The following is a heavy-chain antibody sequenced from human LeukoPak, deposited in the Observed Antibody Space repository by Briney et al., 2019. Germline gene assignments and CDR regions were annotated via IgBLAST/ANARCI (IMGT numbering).Heavy chain of an antibody. J-gene: IGHJ4*02. Sequence: SETLSLTCAVYGGSFSGYYWSWIRQPPGKGLEWIGYIYHSGSTYYNPSLKSRVTISVDRSKNQFSLKLSSVTAADTAVYYCAGGGYCSGGSCYDYWGQGTLVTVSS. CDR3: AGGGYCSGGSCYDY. D-gene: IGHD2-15*01. CDR1: GGSFSGYY. V-gene: IGHV4-34*01. CDR2: IYHSGST.